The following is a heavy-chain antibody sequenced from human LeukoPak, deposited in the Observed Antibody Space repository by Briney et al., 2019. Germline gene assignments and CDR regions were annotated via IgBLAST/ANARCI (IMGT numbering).Heavy chain of an antibody. CDR2: ISGSGGST. J-gene: IGHJ2*01. D-gene: IGHD3-3*01. V-gene: IGHV3-23*01. Sequence: GGSLRLSCAASGFTFSSYAMSWVRQAPGKGLEWVSAISGSGGSTYYADSVKGRFTISRDNSKNTLYVQMNSLRVEDTALYYCAKGMDFWSGCPYWYFDLWGRGTLVTVSS. CDR1: GFTFSSYA. CDR3: AKGMDFWSGCPYWYFDL.